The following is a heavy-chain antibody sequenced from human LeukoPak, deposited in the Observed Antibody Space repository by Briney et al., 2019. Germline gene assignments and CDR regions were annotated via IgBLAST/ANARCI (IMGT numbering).Heavy chain of an antibody. D-gene: IGHD3-22*01. V-gene: IGHV4-4*07. CDR1: GDSISSYY. Sequence: SETLSLTCTVSGDSISSYYWSWIRQPAGKGLEWIGRIYTSGSTNYNPSLKSRVTISVDMSKNQFSLNLNSVTAADTAVYYCALWGYFDSSGRHFWGQGTLVTVSS. CDR2: IYTSGST. CDR3: ALWGYFDSSGRHF. J-gene: IGHJ4*02.